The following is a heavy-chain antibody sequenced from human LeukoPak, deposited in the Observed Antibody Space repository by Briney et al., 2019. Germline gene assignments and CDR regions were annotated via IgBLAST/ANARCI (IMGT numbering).Heavy chain of an antibody. CDR3: AKIMARTMVGGDPPSDY. CDR1: GFTFSSYP. V-gene: IGHV3-23*01. J-gene: IGHJ4*02. Sequence: PGGSLRLSCAASGFTFSSYPRTWDRRAPGKGLEWVSTISGSGGSTYYADSVKGRFTISRDNSKNTLYLQMSSLRAEDTAVYYCAKIMARTMVGGDPPSDYWGPGTLVTVSS. D-gene: IGHD3-10*01. CDR2: ISGSGGST.